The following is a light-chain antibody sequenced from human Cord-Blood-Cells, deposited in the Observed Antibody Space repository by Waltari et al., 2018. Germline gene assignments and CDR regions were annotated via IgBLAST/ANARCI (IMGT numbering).Light chain of an antibody. J-gene: IGLJ1*01. CDR2: QDS. Sequence: SYELTQPPSVSVPPGQTASITCSGDKLGDKYACWYQQKPGRSPVLVIYQDSKRPSGIPERFSGSNSGNTATLTISGTQAMDEADYYCQAWDSSYVFGTGTKVTVL. CDR1: KLGDKY. CDR3: QAWDSSYV. V-gene: IGLV3-1*01.